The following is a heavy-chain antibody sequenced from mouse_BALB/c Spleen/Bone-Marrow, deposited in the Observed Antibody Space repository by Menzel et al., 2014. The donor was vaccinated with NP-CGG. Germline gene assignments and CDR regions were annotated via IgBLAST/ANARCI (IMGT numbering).Heavy chain of an antibody. CDR3: TRSNYGYWFFDV. CDR2: INPSNGGT. V-gene: IGHV1S81*02. D-gene: IGHD1-1*01. Sequence: QVQLKQSGAELVKPGASVKLSCKASGYTFTSYYMYWVKQRPGQGLEWIGEINPSNGGTNFNEKFKSKATLTVDKSSNTAYVQLSSLTSVDSAVYHCTRSNYGYWFFDVWGAGTTVTVSS. J-gene: IGHJ1*01. CDR1: GYTFTSYY.